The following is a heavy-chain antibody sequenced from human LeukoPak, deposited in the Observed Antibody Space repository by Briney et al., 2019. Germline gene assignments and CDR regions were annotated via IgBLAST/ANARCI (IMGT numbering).Heavy chain of an antibody. Sequence: GGSLKISCKGSGYRFTSYWIGWVRQMPGKGLEWIGIIYPGDSDTRYSPSFEGQVTISADKPNSHAYLQWSSLKASDTAMYYCARNRLYYGSGNYYYYMDVWGKGTTVTVSS. D-gene: IGHD3-10*01. V-gene: IGHV5-51*04. CDR3: ARNRLYYGSGNYYYYMDV. CDR2: IYPGDSDT. CDR1: GYRFTSYW. J-gene: IGHJ6*03.